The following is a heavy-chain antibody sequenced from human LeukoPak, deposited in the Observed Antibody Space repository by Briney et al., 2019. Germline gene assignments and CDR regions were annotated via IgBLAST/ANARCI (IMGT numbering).Heavy chain of an antibody. D-gene: IGHD3-10*01. Sequence: ASVKVSCKASGYTFTSYGISWVRQATGQGLEWMGWMNPNSGNTGYAQKFQGRVTMTRNTSISTAYMELSSLRSEDTAVYYCARGIRLSQYYGSGSYPLDYWGQGTLVTVSS. CDR2: MNPNSGNT. J-gene: IGHJ4*02. CDR3: ARGIRLSQYYGSGSYPLDY. CDR1: GYTFTSYG. V-gene: IGHV1-8*02.